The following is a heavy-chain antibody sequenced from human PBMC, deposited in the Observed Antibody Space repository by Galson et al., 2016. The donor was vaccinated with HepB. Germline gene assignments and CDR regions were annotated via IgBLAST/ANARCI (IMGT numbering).Heavy chain of an antibody. CDR2: IYTAGDT. CDR1: GFTSSNYD. D-gene: IGHD6-19*01. J-gene: IGHJ6*04. Sequence: SLRLSCAASGFTSSNYDMHWVRQAPGKGLEWVSSIYTAGDTNYQDSVEGRFTVSRENAKGSVYLHLDSLRAGDTAVYFYVRGSYSSDWYRSSAYDFGMDVWGKGTPVTVSS. CDR3: VRGSYSSDWYRSSAYDFGMDV. V-gene: IGHV3-13*01.